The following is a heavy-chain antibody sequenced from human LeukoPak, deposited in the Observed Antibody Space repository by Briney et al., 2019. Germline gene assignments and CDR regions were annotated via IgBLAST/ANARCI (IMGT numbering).Heavy chain of an antibody. V-gene: IGHV3-21*01. CDR1: GFTFTSYW. Sequence: TGGSLRLSCAASGFTFTSYWMHWVRQAPGKGLEWVSSISSSSSYIYYADSVKGRFTISRDNAKNSLYLQMNSLRAEDTAVYYCARAPGAVAVDYFDYWGQGTLVTVSS. CDR2: ISSSSSYI. D-gene: IGHD6-19*01. J-gene: IGHJ4*02. CDR3: ARAPGAVAVDYFDY.